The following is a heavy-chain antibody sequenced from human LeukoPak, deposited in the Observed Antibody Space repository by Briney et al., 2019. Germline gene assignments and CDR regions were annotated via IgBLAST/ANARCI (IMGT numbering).Heavy chain of an antibody. V-gene: IGHV4-61*02. CDR2: IYTSGST. CDR1: GGSISSGSYY. D-gene: IGHD3-9*01. Sequence: PSETLSLTCTVSGGSISSGSYYWSWIRQPAGKGLEWIGRIYTSGSTNYNPSLKSRVTISVDTSRNQFSLKLSSVTAADTAVYYCARRVEIRYFDYWGQGTLVTVSS. CDR3: ARRVEIRYFDY. J-gene: IGHJ4*02.